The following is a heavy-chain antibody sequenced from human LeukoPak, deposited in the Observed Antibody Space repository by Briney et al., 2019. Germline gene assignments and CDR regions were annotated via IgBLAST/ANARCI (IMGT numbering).Heavy chain of an antibody. CDR2: VSGSGDNT. V-gene: IGHV3-23*01. J-gene: IGHJ4*02. D-gene: IGHD4-11*01. Sequence: GGSLRLSCAASGFTFNNYAMTWVRQAPGKGLEWVSVVSGSGDNTNYADSVKGRFTISRDNSKNTLFLQMNSLRTEDTAVYFCARWGNDYSQFDSWGQGTLVIVS. CDR1: GFTFNNYA. CDR3: ARWGNDYSQFDS.